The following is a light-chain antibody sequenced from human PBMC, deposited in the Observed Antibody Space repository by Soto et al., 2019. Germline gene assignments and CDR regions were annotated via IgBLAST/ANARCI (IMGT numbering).Light chain of an antibody. V-gene: IGKV3-11*01. CDR3: QQRSNWPRT. CDR2: DAS. Sequence: EILLTQSPPTLPLSPRERATLSCRASQSVSSYLAWYQQKPGQAPRLLIYDASNRATGIPARFSGSGSGTDFTLTISSLEPEDFAVYYCQQRSNWPRTFGQGTKVDI. CDR1: QSVSSY. J-gene: IGKJ1*01.